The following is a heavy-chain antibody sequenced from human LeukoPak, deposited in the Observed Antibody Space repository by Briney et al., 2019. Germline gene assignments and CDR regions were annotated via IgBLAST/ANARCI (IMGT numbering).Heavy chain of an antibody. J-gene: IGHJ3*02. V-gene: IGHV3-7*01. Sequence: GGSLRLSCAASGFTFSSYGMHWVRQAPGKGLEWVANIKPDGSDKYYVDSARGRFTVSRDNAKNSAFLQMNSLRAEDTAIYYCATISAQTFDIWGQGTLVSVSS. CDR2: IKPDGSDK. CDR3: ATISAQTFDI. D-gene: IGHD5-24*01. CDR1: GFTFSSYG.